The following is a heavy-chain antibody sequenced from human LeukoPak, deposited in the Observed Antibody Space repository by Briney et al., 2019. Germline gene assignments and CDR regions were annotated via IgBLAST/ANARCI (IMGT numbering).Heavy chain of an antibody. J-gene: IGHJ4*02. CDR3: TREVERGGSYWGGDY. D-gene: IGHD1-26*01. V-gene: IGHV3-49*04. CDR1: GFNFGEYA. Sequence: GGSLRLSCAGSGFNFGEYAVNWVRQAPGKGLEWVGLITTKASGGTPEYAASVRGRFSISRDDSKNIAYLQLNNVKSEDTAMYFCTREVERGGSYWGGDYWGQGTLVTVSS. CDR2: ITTKASGGTP.